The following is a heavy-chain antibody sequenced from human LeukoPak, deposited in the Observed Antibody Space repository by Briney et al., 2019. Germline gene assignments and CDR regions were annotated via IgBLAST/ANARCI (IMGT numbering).Heavy chain of an antibody. J-gene: IGHJ4*02. CDR1: GFTFSSYS. CDR2: ISSSSSTI. Sequence: GGSLRLSCAASGFTFSSYSMNWVRQAPGKGLEWVSYISSSSSTIYYADSVKGRFTISRDNSKNTLYLQMNSLRAEDTAVYYCASLPYSGSYSSDYWGQGTLVTVSS. D-gene: IGHD1-26*01. V-gene: IGHV3-48*01. CDR3: ASLPYSGSYSSDY.